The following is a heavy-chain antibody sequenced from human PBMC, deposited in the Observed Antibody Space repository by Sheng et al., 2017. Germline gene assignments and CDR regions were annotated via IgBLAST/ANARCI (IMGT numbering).Heavy chain of an antibody. D-gene: IGHD4-17*01. CDR3: ARGGGAGMSHGLDV. CDR2: VNSGATTT. V-gene: IGHV3-74*01. Sequence: EVQLVESGGGLVQPGGSLRLSCTASEFSISNYWIHWVRQAPGRGLVWVSRVNSGATTTNFADSVEGRFTISRDNANNMIYLQLNSLRAEDTGVYYCARGGGAGMSHGLDVWCQGTTVTVSS. J-gene: IGHJ6*02. CDR1: EFSISNYW.